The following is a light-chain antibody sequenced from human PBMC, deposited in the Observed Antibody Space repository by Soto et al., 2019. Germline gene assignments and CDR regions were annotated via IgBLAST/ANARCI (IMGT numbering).Light chain of an antibody. J-gene: IGKJ1*01. CDR3: QQYGSSSWT. CDR1: QSVSSSY. Sequence: EIVLTQSPGTLSLSPGERATLSCRASQSVSSSYLAWYQQKPGQAPRLLIYGASSRATGIPDRFSGSGSGTDFTLTISRLEPEDVAVYYCQQYGSSSWTFXPGAKVDIK. CDR2: GAS. V-gene: IGKV3-20*01.